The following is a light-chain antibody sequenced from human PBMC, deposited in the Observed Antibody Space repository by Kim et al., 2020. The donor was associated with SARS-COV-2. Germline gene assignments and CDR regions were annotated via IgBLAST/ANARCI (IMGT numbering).Light chain of an antibody. CDR3: AAWDDSLSGRYV. J-gene: IGLJ1*01. CDR1: SSNIGSNY. CDR2: RNN. V-gene: IGLV1-47*01. Sequence: QSVTISCSGSSSNIGSNYVYWYQQLPGTAPKLLIYRNNQRPSGVPDRFSGSKSGTSASLAISGLRSEDEADYYCAAWDDSLSGRYVFGTGTKVTVL.